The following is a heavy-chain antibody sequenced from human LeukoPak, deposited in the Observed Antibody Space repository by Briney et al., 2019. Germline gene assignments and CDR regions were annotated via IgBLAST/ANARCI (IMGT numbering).Heavy chain of an antibody. D-gene: IGHD1-1*01. Sequence: GGSLRLSCAASGFTFDDYSMSWVRQAPGKGLEWVSSIRISSGYTYYADSVKGRFTISRDNAKNSLYLQMNSLRAEDTAVYYCARDRVHSFDYWGQGTLVTVSS. V-gene: IGHV3-21*06. J-gene: IGHJ4*02. CDR1: GFTFDDYS. CDR3: ARDRVHSFDY. CDR2: IRISSGYT.